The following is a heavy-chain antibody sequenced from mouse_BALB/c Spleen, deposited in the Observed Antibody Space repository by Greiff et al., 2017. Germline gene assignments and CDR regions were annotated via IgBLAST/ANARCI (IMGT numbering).Heavy chain of an antibody. J-gene: IGHJ2*01. CDR3: AREGGYGSSSYYFDY. D-gene: IGHD1-1*01. CDR2: IYPGNVNT. CDR1: GYTFTSYY. Sequence: VQLQQSGPELVKPGASVRISCKASGYTFTSYYIHWVKQRPGQGLEWIGWIYPGNVNTKYNEKFKGKATLTADKSSSTAYMQLSSLTSEDSAVYFWAREGGYGSSSYYFDYWGQGTTLTVSS. V-gene: IGHV1S56*01.